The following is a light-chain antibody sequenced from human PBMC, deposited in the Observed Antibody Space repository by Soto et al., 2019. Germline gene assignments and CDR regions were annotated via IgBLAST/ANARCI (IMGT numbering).Light chain of an antibody. CDR3: QQRSNWT. Sequence: EVVMTQSPATLSVSPGERATLSCRASQSVSSNVAWYQQKPGQAPRLLIYDASTRATGIPARFSGSGSGTEITLTISSLQSEDFAVYYCQQRSNWTFGQGTKVDIK. V-gene: IGKV3-15*01. CDR1: QSVSSN. CDR2: DAS. J-gene: IGKJ1*01.